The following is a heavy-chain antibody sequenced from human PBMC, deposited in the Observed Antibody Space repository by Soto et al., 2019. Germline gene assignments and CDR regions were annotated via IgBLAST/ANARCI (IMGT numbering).Heavy chain of an antibody. D-gene: IGHD3-3*01. CDR2: IYYSGST. CDR1: GGSISSGGYY. CDR3: ARGGKLRFLEWSYCMDV. Sequence: SETLSLTCTVSGGSISSGGYYWSWIRQHPGKGLEWIGYIYYSGSTYYNPSLKSRVTISVDTSKNQFSLKLSSVTAADTAVYYCARGGKLRFLEWSYCMDVWGKGTTVTVSS. V-gene: IGHV4-31*03. J-gene: IGHJ6*03.